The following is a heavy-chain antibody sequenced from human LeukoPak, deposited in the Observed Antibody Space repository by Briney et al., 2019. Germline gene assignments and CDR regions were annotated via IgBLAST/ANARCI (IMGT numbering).Heavy chain of an antibody. V-gene: IGHV4-39*07. CDR3: AREYGGNSDY. D-gene: IGHD4-23*01. CDR1: GGSISSTTYY. J-gene: IGHJ4*02. CDR2: IYYSGST. Sequence: SETLSLTCTVSGGSISSTTYYWGWIRQPPGKGLEWIGSIYYSGSTYYNPSLKSRVTISVDTSKNQFSLKLSSVTAADTAVYYCAREYGGNSDYWGQGTLVTVSS.